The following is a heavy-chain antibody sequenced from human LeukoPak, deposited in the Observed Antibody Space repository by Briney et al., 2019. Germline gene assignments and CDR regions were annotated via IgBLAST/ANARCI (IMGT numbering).Heavy chain of an antibody. CDR2: ISSSSSYI. CDR3: ARGSSSWYYLDY. J-gene: IGHJ4*02. D-gene: IGHD6-13*01. V-gene: IGHV3-21*01. CDR1: GFTFSSYS. Sequence: GGSLRLSCAASGFTFSSYSMNWVAQAPGKGRKWVSFISSSSSYIYYADSVKGRFTISRDNAKNSLYLQMNSLRVEDTAVYYCARGSSSWYYLDYWGQGTLVTVSS.